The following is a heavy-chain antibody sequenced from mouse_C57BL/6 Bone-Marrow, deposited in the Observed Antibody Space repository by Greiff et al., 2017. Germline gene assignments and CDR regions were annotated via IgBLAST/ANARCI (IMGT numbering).Heavy chain of an antibody. J-gene: IGHJ1*03. CDR2: IDPSDSET. CDR1: GYTFTSYW. Sequence: QVQLQQPGAELVRPGSSVKLSCKASGYTFTSYWMHWVKQRPIQGLEWIGNIDPSDSETHYNQKFKDKATLTVDKSSSTAYMQLSSLTSEDAAVYYCASGWGSSYEGWYFDVWGTGTTVTVSS. CDR3: ASGWGSSYEGWYFDV. V-gene: IGHV1-52*01. D-gene: IGHD1-1*01.